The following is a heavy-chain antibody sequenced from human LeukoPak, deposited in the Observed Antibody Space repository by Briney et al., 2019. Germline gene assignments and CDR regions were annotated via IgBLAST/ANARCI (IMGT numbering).Heavy chain of an antibody. Sequence: SETLSLTCTVSGGSISSDYWSWIRQPPGKGLEWIGYIYYSGSTNYNPSLKSRVTISVDTSKNQFSLKLSSVTAADTAVYYCARVSDILTGYDYWGQGTLVTVSS. D-gene: IGHD3-9*01. CDR1: GGSISSDY. J-gene: IGHJ4*02. V-gene: IGHV4-59*01. CDR2: IYYSGST. CDR3: ARVSDILTGYDY.